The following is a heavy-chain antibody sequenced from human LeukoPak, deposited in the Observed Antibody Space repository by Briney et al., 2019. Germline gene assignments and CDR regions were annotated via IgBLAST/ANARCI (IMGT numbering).Heavy chain of an antibody. CDR1: GFTFSSYS. J-gene: IGHJ6*02. CDR3: ARRGSYCSSSTCSKQFYYAMDV. V-gene: IGHV3-30-3*01. Sequence: GGSLRLSCAASGFTFSSYSMHWVRQAPGKGLEWVAVILYDGSNKYYADSVKGRFTVSRDNSKNTLYLEMNSLRAEDTAVYYCARRGSYCSSSTCSKQFYYAMDVWGQGTTVTVSS. CDR2: ILYDGSNK. D-gene: IGHD2-2*01.